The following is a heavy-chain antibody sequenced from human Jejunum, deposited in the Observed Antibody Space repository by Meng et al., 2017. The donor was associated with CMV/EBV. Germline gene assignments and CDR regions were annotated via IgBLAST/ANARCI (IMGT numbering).Heavy chain of an antibody. CDR2: INPKTANP. V-gene: IGHV1-18*01. D-gene: IGHD3-10*02. Sequence: QVQLVQSGSELKKPGASVKISCKASGYMFTRYNINWVRQAPGQWLEWMGYINPKTANPTYVQGRMTMSTDTSTTTTYMELRSLRSDDTAMYYCARDVNYVPDYWGQGTLVTVSS. CDR3: ARDVNYVPDY. J-gene: IGHJ4*02. CDR1: GYMFTRYN.